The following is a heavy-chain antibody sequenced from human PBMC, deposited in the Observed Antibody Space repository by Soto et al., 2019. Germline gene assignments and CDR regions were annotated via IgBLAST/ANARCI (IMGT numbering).Heavy chain of an antibody. V-gene: IGHV3-74*01. CDR1: EFTLSSYW. Sequence: EVQLVESGGGSVQPGESLRLSCAASEFTLSSYWMHWVRQAPGKGLVCVSRIIGDGSGANYADSVNGRFTISRDNAKNALYLQMNSLRAEDTAVYYCARDRVHGAGSLDYWGQGSLVTVSS. D-gene: IGHD3-10*01. CDR3: ARDRVHGAGSLDY. J-gene: IGHJ4*02. CDR2: IIGDGSGA.